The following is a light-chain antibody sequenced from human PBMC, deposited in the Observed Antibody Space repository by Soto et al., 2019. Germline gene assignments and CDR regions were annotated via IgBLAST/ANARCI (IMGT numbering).Light chain of an antibody. Sequence: IVMRQYEATCSVSREDIDTRSCRTSHSVNSHVAWYQQKPGQAPRLLIYGASSRATGIPDRFSGSGSGTDFTLTISRLEPEDFAVYYGQQYGSSPTFGQGTRLEIK. V-gene: IGKV3-20*01. CDR1: HSVNSH. CDR3: QQYGSSPT. CDR2: GAS. J-gene: IGKJ5*01.